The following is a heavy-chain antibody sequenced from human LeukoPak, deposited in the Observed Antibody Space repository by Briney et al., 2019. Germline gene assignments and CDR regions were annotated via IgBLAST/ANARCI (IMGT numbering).Heavy chain of an antibody. J-gene: IGHJ6*02. D-gene: IGHD6-13*01. V-gene: IGHV3-7*01. CDR3: GRDRAGFSADPVDV. CDR1: GFTFSTYW. CDR2: IKQDGSET. Sequence: GGSLRLSCAASGFTFSTYWMTWVRQAPGKGLEWVANIKQDGSETYYVDSVKGRFTISRDNAKNSLYLQMNTLRAEDTAVYYCGRDRAGFSADPVDVWGQGTPVTVSS.